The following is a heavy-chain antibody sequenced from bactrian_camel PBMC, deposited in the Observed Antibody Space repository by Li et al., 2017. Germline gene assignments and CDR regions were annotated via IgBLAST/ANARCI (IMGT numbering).Heavy chain of an antibody. D-gene: IGHD4*01. Sequence: VQLVESGGGLVQSGGSLRLTCATSNLSPFNAYYMSWIRQAPGKGLEWVSRIYASGVTTVYADSVKGRFTVSRDNAKNTVYLQMNSLKTEDTGMYYCAADFSRSGVSPLDYSNCAKWGHGTQVTV. CDR1: LSPFNAYY. J-gene: IGHJ4*01. CDR2: IYASGVTT. CDR3: AADFSRSGVSPLDYSNCAK. V-gene: IGHV3S1*01.